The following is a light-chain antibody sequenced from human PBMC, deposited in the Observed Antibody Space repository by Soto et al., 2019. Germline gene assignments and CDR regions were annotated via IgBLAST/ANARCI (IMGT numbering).Light chain of an antibody. CDR2: GAS. CDR3: QQYSNWPQYT. J-gene: IGKJ2*01. CDR1: QSVSSN. V-gene: IGKV3-15*01. Sequence: EIVMTQSPVTLSVSQGERATLSCRASQSVSSNLAWYQQKPGQAPRLLICGASTRATGVPARFSGSGSGTEFTLTISSLQSEDFAVYYCQQYSNWPQYTFGQGTKV.